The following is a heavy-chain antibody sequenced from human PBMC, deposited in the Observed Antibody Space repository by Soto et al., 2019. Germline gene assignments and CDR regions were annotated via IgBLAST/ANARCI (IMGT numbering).Heavy chain of an antibody. V-gene: IGHV3-23*01. CDR1: GFTFSSYA. CDR2: ISGSGGST. J-gene: IGHJ4*02. Sequence: EVQLLESGGGLVQPGGSLRLSCAASGFTFSSYAMSWVRQAPGKGLEWVSAISGSGGSTYYADSVKGRFTISRDNSKTTLYLQMNSLRAEDTAVYYCAKSGIAVAGTEYYFDYCGQGTLVTVSS. CDR3: AKSGIAVAGTEYYFDY. D-gene: IGHD6-19*01.